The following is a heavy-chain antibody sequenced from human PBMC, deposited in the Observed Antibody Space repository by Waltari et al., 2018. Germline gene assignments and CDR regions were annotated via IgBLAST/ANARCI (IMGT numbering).Heavy chain of an antibody. Sequence: QLQLQQWGAALLKPSATLSLTCGVSGGSLSGYHWTWIRQPPGKGLEWIGEINDSGRTTYNPSLESRVTVSIDTANNQFSLRVRSVTAADTAVYYCARVFGYYYYYMDVWGKGTTVTISS. CDR1: GGSLSGYH. V-gene: IGHV4-34*02. CDR3: ARVFGYYYYYMDV. D-gene: IGHD3-3*01. J-gene: IGHJ6*03. CDR2: INDSGRT.